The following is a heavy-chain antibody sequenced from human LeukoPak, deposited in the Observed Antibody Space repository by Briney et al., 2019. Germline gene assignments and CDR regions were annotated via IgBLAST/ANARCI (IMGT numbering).Heavy chain of an antibody. V-gene: IGHV3-30*03. J-gene: IGHJ4*02. CDR1: GFTFSSYG. CDR2: ISYDGSNK. D-gene: IGHD2/OR15-2a*01. CDR3: ARTDRGNNFDY. Sequence: GGSLRLSCAASGFTFSSYGMHWVRQAPGKGLEWVAVISYDGSNKYYADSVKGRFTISRDNSKNTLYLQMNSLRAEDTAVYYCARTDRGNNFDYWGQGTLVTVSS.